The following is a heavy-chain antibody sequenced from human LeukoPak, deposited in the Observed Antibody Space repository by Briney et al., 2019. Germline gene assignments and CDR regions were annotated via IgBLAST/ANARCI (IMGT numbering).Heavy chain of an antibody. CDR2: ISGSGGSI. CDR3: AREEWELLEFDP. Sequence: GGSLRLSCAASGFTFSSYGMSWVRQAPGKGLEWVSAISGSGGSIYYADSVKGRFTISRDNSKNTLYLQMNSLRAEDTAVYYCAREEWELLEFDPWGQGTLVTVSS. D-gene: IGHD1-26*01. CDR1: GFTFSSYG. J-gene: IGHJ5*02. V-gene: IGHV3-23*01.